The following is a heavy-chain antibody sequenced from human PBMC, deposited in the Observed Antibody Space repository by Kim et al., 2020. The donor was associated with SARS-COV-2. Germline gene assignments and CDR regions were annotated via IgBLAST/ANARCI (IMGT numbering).Heavy chain of an antibody. V-gene: IGHV3-53*04. J-gene: IGHJ4*02. CDR3: AGGGAAAGTGPFDY. Sequence: ADAVKGRFTISRHNSKNTLYLQMNRLRAEDTAVYYCAGGGAAAGTGPFDYWGQGTLVTVSS. D-gene: IGHD6-13*01.